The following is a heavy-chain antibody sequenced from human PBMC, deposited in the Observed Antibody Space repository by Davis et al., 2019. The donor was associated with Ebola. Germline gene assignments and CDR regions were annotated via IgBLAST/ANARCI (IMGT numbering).Heavy chain of an antibody. CDR1: GYTFTGYY. CDR2: INPNSGGT. Sequence: AASVKVSCKASGYTFTGYYMHWVRQAPGQGLEWMGWINPNSGGTNYAQKLQGRVTMTTDTSTSTAYMELRSLRSDDTAVYYCARSGSGSYLGGVYWGQGTLVTVSS. D-gene: IGHD1-26*01. J-gene: IGHJ4*02. V-gene: IGHV1-2*02. CDR3: ARSGSGSYLGGVY.